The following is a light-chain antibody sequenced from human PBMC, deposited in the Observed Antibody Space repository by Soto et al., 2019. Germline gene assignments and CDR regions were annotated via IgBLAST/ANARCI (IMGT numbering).Light chain of an antibody. Sequence: EIVLTQSPGTLSLSPGERATLSCRASQSVSNSYLAWYQQKPGQAPRLLIYGASSRATGIPDRFSGSGYGTDFTLTISRLEPEDFAVYYCQQYGSVTTFGPGTKVDIK. CDR3: QQYGSVTT. V-gene: IGKV3-20*01. CDR1: QSVSNSY. J-gene: IGKJ3*01. CDR2: GAS.